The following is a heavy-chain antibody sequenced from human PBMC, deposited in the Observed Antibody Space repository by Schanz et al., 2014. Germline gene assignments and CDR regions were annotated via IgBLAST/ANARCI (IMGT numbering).Heavy chain of an antibody. J-gene: IGHJ4*02. CDR2: MNQDGSVK. Sequence: EFHLVESGGGLVQPGGSLRLSCAASRFTFSDYWMSWVRQAPGKGLEWVANMNQDGSVKNYVDSVKGRFTISRDNAKNSLYLQMNSLRAEDTAVYYCARDKGGLIPFDYWGQGTLVAVSS. D-gene: IGHD2-15*01. V-gene: IGHV3-7*01. CDR3: ARDKGGLIPFDY. CDR1: RFTFSDYW.